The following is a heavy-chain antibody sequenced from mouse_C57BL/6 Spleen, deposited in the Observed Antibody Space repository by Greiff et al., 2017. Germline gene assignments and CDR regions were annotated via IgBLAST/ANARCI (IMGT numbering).Heavy chain of an antibody. CDR1: GFTFSSYA. CDR2: ISDGGSYT. J-gene: IGHJ3*01. D-gene: IGHD2-5*01. Sequence: EVQGVESGGGLVKPGGSLKLSCAASGFTFSSYAMSWVRQTPEKRLEWVATISDGGSYTYYPDNVKGRFTISRDNAKNNLYLQMSHLKSEDTAMYYCAREEDYYSNFPWFAYWGQGTLVTVSA. V-gene: IGHV5-4*01. CDR3: AREEDYYSNFPWFAY.